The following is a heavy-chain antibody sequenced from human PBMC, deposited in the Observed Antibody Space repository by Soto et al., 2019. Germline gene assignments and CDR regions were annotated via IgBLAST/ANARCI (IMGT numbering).Heavy chain of an antibody. D-gene: IGHD3-22*01. Sequence: GASVKVSCKASGGTFSSYTISWVRQAPGQGLEWMGRIIPILGIANYAQKFQGRVTITADKSTSTAYMELSSLRSEDTAVYYCASGDYDSSGYHGGVAFDIWGQGTMVTVSS. CDR3: ASGDYDSSGYHGGVAFDI. J-gene: IGHJ3*02. V-gene: IGHV1-69*02. CDR1: GGTFSSYT. CDR2: IIPILGIA.